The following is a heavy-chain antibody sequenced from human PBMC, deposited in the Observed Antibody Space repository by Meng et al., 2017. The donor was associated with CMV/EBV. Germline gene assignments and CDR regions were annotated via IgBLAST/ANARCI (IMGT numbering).Heavy chain of an antibody. CDR2: IRYDGSNK. CDR3: AKASRWGDLFYGMDV. V-gene: IGHV3-30*02. J-gene: IGHJ6*02. D-gene: IGHD6-13*01. CDR1: GFTFSSYG. Sequence: GESLKISCAASGFTFSSYGMHWVRQAPGKGLEWVAFIRYDGSNKYYADSVKGRFTISRDNSKNTLHLQMNSLRAEDTAVYYCAKASRWGDLFYGMDVWGQGTTVTVSS.